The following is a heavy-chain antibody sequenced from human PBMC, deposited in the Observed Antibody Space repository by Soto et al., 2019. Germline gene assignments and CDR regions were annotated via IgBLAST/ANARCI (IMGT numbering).Heavy chain of an antibody. CDR2: IYYTGST. J-gene: IGHJ4*02. D-gene: IGHD2-8*01. Sequence: QVQLQESGPGLVKPSETLSLTCTVSGGSISSYYWSWIRQPPGMGLEWIGYIYYTGSTNYKPSLKSRVTISVDTSKTQFSLKLSSVTAADTAVYSCARVANGVFLYWGQGTLVTVSS. V-gene: IGHV4-59*01. CDR1: GGSISSYY. CDR3: ARVANGVFLY.